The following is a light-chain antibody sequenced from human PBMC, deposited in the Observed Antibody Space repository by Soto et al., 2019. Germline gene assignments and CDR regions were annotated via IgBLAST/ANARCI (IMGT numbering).Light chain of an antibody. CDR3: LLYYGGAQV. V-gene: IGLV7-43*01. Sequence: QAVVTQEPSLTVSPGGTVTLTCGSSTGAVTSGYYPNWFQQKPGQPPRPLIYSINNKHSWTPARFSGSLLGDKAALTLSGVQPEDEADYSCLLYYGGAQVFGGGTKLTVL. CDR2: SIN. CDR1: TGAVTSGYY. J-gene: IGLJ3*02.